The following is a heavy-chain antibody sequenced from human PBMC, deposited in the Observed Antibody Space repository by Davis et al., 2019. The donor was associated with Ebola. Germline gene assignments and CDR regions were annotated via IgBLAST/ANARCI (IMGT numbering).Heavy chain of an antibody. J-gene: IGHJ3*02. D-gene: IGHD4-23*01. Sequence: LVKVSCKASGFTFTSSAVQWVRQARGQRLEWIGWIVVGSGNTNYAQKFQERVTITRDMSTSTAYMELSSLRSEDTAVYYCAAESILRWDAFDIWGQGTMVTVSS. V-gene: IGHV1-58*01. CDR1: GFTFTSSA. CDR3: AAESILRWDAFDI. CDR2: IVVGSGNT.